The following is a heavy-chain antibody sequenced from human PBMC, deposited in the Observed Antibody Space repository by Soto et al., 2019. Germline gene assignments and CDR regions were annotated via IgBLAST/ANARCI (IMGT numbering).Heavy chain of an antibody. J-gene: IGHJ4*02. Sequence: PSETLSLTCAVSGYSISSGYYWGWIRQPPGKGLEWTGSIYHSGSTYYNPSLKSRVTISVDTSKNQFSLKLSSVTAADTAVYYCARVAPGIAVGGDFDWGQGTLVTVSS. CDR2: IYHSGST. CDR3: ARVAPGIAVGGDFD. D-gene: IGHD6-19*01. V-gene: IGHV4-38-2*01. CDR1: GYSISSGYY.